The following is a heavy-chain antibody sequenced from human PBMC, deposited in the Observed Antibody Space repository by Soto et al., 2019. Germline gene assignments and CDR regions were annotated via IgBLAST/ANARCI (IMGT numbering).Heavy chain of an antibody. CDR3: ARPLAGSGAVYYFDY. Sequence: SVKVSCKASGGTFSSYAISWGRQAPGQGLEWMGGIIPIFGTANYAQKFQGRVTITADESTSTAYMELSSLRSEDTAVYYCARPLAGSGAVYYFDYWGQGTLVTVSS. D-gene: IGHD1-26*01. CDR2: IIPIFGTA. CDR1: GGTFSSYA. V-gene: IGHV1-69*01. J-gene: IGHJ4*02.